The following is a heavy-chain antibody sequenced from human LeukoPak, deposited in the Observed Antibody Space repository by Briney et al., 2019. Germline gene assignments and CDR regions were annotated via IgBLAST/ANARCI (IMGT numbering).Heavy chain of an antibody. D-gene: IGHD3-22*01. CDR2: IYPGDSDT. Sequence: GESLKISCKGSGYSFTSYWIGWVRQMPGKGLEWMGIIYPGDSDTRYSPSFQGQVTISADKSISTAYLQWSSLKASDTAMYYCARGSRDSSGYYVYNWFDPWGQGTLVTVSS. J-gene: IGHJ5*02. V-gene: IGHV5-51*03. CDR1: GYSFTSYW. CDR3: ARGSRDSSGYYVYNWFDP.